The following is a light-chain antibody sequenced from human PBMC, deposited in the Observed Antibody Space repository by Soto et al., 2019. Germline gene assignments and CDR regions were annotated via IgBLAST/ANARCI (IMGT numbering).Light chain of an antibody. CDR2: DVD. CDR1: SSDVGGSNY. Sequence: QSALPQPRSVSWSPGQSFTISCPGTSSDVGGSNYVSWYQQHPGKAPKVMIYDVDYRPSGVPARFSGSKSCKTASLTLSVLQAEYESDYYCCSYEGSNTRVFVAGTKLPVL. CDR3: CSYEGSNTRV. J-gene: IGLJ3*02. V-gene: IGLV2-11*01.